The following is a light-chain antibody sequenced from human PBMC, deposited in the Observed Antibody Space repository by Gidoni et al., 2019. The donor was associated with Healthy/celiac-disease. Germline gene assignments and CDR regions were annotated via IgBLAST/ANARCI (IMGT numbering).Light chain of an antibody. Sequence: DIQMTQSPSSLSASVGDRVTITCQASQDISNSLNWYQQKPGKAPKFLIYDASKLETGVPSRFSGSGSGTDFTFTISSLQPEDVATYYCQQYDSFPRTFGQGTKLDLK. CDR1: QDISNS. CDR3: QQYDSFPRT. V-gene: IGKV1-33*01. J-gene: IGKJ2*02. CDR2: DAS.